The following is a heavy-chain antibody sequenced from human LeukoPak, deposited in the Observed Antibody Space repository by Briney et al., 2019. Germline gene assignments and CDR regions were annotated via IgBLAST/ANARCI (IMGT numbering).Heavy chain of an antibody. CDR2: IYYSGST. V-gene: IGHV4-39*01. J-gene: IGHJ5*02. D-gene: IGHD2-2*01. CDR3: ARHPRYCSSTSRQGYWFDP. Sequence: TSETLSLTCTVSGGSISSSSYYWGWIRQPPGKGLEWLGSIYYSGSTYYNPSLKSRVTISVDTSKNQFSLKLSSVTAADTAVYYCARHPRYCSSTSRQGYWFDPWGQGTLVTVS. CDR1: GGSISSSSYY.